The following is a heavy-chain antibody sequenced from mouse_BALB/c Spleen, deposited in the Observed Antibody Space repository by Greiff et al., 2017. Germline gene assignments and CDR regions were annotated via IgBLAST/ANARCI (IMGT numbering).Heavy chain of an antibody. Sequence: DVKLVESGPELVKPGASMKISCKASGYSFTGYTMNWVKQSHGKNLEWIGLINPYNGGTSYNQKFKGKATLTVDKSSSTAYMELLSLTSEDSAVYYGAREGITTVVAGFDYWGQGTTLTVSS. V-gene: IGHV1-18*01. CDR1: GYSFTGYT. CDR3: AREGITTVVAGFDY. J-gene: IGHJ2*01. D-gene: IGHD1-1*01. CDR2: INPYNGGT.